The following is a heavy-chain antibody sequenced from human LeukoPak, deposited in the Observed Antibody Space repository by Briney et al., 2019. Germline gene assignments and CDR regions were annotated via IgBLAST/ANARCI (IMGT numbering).Heavy chain of an antibody. D-gene: IGHD6-13*01. CDR1: GFTFSSNS. Sequence: PGGSLRLSCAASGFTFSSNSMNWVRQAPGKGLEWVSVIYSGGSTYYADSVKGRFTISRDNSKNTLYLQMNSLRAEDTAVYYCASHSSSWYGFDYWGQGTLVTVSS. CDR3: ASHSSSWYGFDY. CDR2: IYSGGST. V-gene: IGHV3-53*01. J-gene: IGHJ4*02.